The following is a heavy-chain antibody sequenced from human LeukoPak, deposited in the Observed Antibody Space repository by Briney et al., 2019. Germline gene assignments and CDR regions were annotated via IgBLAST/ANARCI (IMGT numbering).Heavy chain of an antibody. Sequence: PGGSLRLSCAASGFTFSSYGMHWVRQAPGKGLEWVAFIRYDGSNKYYADSVKGRFTISRDNAKNSLYLQMNSLRAEGTAVYYCARDSKASSDYWGQGTLVTVSS. J-gene: IGHJ4*02. D-gene: IGHD2/OR15-2a*01. CDR2: IRYDGSNK. V-gene: IGHV3-30*02. CDR3: ARDSKASSDY. CDR1: GFTFSSYG.